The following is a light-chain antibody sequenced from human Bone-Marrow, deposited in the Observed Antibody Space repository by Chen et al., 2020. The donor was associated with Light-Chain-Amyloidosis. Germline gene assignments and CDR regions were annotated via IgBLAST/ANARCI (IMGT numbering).Light chain of an antibody. CDR3: SAGGGTNHFYV. Sequence: QSALTHPPSASGSPGQSATISCTGTRNDDVSWYQQYPGKAPKLIIYEVTKRPSGVPDRFSGSKSGNTASLTVSGLQADDEGDYFCSAGGGTNHFYVIGSGTRVTVL. CDR2: EVT. V-gene: IGLV2-8*01. CDR1: RNDD. J-gene: IGLJ1*01.